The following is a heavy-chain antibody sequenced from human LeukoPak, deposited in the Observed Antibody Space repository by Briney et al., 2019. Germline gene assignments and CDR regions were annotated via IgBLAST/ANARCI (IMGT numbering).Heavy chain of an antibody. CDR3: ARDLPVAGAYHNFDV. J-gene: IGHJ4*01. CDR1: GLTFSSDR. V-gene: IGHV3-21*01. Sequence: GGSLRLSCAASGLTFSSDRMNWVRQAPGKGLEWVATIYSGPGPRHYADSVRGRFTISRDDAQKALYLYMNSLRDDDTAVYYCARDLPVAGAYHNFDVWGHGTLVTVSS. CDR2: IYSGPGPR. D-gene: IGHD6-19*01.